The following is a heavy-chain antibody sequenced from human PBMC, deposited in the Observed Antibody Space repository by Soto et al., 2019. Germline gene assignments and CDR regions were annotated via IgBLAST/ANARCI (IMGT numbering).Heavy chain of an antibody. J-gene: IGHJ6*02. D-gene: IGHD6-6*01. Sequence: RGESLKISCKGSGYSFTTYWIAWVRQVPGKGLEWMGVIYPGDSDTRYSPSFQGQVTISADESISTAYLQWSSLKASDSAMYYCARPTSSGIRLYYYGMDVWGQGTKVTVSS. CDR3: ARPTSSGIRLYYYGMDV. CDR1: GYSFTTYW. V-gene: IGHV5-51*01. CDR2: IYPGDSDT.